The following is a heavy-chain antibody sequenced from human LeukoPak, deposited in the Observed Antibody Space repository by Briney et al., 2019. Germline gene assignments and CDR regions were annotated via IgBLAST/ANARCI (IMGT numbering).Heavy chain of an antibody. CDR2: INHSGST. Sequence: SETLSLTCAVYGGSFSGYYWSWIRQPPGKGLEWIGEINHSGSTNYNPSLKSRVTISVDTSKNQFSLKLSSVTAADTAVYYCARLGVSGWYYWGQGTLVTVSS. CDR3: ARLGVSGWYY. V-gene: IGHV4-34*01. CDR1: GGSFSGYY. D-gene: IGHD6-19*01. J-gene: IGHJ4*02.